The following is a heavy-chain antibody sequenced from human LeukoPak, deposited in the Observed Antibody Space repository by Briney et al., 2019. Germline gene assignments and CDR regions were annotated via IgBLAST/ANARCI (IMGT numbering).Heavy chain of an antibody. CDR1: GGSISSSSYY. V-gene: IGHV4-39*07. CDR2: IYYSGST. J-gene: IGHJ4*02. D-gene: IGHD3-3*01. CDR3: ARFSRDPNIEYYDFWSGYYTGIGYSDY. Sequence: PSETLSLTCTVSGGSISSSSYYWGWIRQPPGKGVEWIGSIYYSGSTYYNPSLKSRVTISVDTSKNQFSLKLSSVTAADTAVYYCARFSRDPNIEYYDFWSGYYTGIGYSDYWGQGTLVTVSS.